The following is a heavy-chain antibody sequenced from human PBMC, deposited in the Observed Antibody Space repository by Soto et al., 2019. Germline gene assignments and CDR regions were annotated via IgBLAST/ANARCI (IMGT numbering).Heavy chain of an antibody. CDR1: GGSIKSFY. D-gene: IGHD4-4*01. CDR3: ARKDSNSYYFDF. Sequence: QVQLQESGPGLVKPSETLSLTCTVSGGSIKSFYWTWIRQPPGKGLEWIGYIYSSGSTSYNPSLKGRVTLSVDTAKNQFSLRLSSVTAADTGVDYWARKDSNSYYFDFWGQGTLVTVSS. V-gene: IGHV4-59*01. CDR2: IYSSGST. J-gene: IGHJ4*02.